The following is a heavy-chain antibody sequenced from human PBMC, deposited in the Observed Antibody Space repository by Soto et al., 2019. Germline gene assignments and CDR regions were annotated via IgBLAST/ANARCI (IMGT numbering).Heavy chain of an antibody. CDR2: IYYSGST. D-gene: IGHD3-22*01. V-gene: IGHV4-59*01. Sequence: SETLSLTCTVSGGSISSYYWSWIRQPPGKGLEWIGYIYYSGSTNYNPSLKSRVTISVDTSKNQFSLKLSSVTAADTAVYYCARGRYDSSGYYLTHYDYWGQGTLVTVSS. J-gene: IGHJ4*02. CDR1: GGSISSYY. CDR3: ARGRYDSSGYYLTHYDY.